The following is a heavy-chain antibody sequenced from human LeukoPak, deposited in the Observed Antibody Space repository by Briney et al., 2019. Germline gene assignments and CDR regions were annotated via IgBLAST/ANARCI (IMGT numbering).Heavy chain of an antibody. D-gene: IGHD5-12*01. J-gene: IGHJ6*03. CDR3: ARDRRSIVATKDYYYMDV. CDR1: GFTFSNYA. V-gene: IGHV3-30*04. CDR2: IFYDGSIQ. Sequence: GGSLRLSCAASGFTFSNYAMHWVRQAPGKGLEWVAVIFYDGSIQYYADSVRGRFTISRDNSKNTLYLQMNSLRAEDTAVYYCARDRRSIVATKDYYYMDVWGKGTTVTVSS.